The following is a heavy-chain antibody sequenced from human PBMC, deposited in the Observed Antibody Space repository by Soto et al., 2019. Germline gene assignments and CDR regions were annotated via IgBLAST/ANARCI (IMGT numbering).Heavy chain of an antibody. Sequence: VASVKVSCKASGYTFTSYGISWVRQAPGQGLEWMGWISAYNGNTNYAQKLQGKVTMTTDTSTSTAYMELRSLRSDDTAVYYCARGRYYDILTGYTYDWFDPCGQGTLITVSS. J-gene: IGHJ5*02. CDR3: ARGRYYDILTGYTYDWFDP. CDR2: ISAYNGNT. CDR1: GYTFTSYG. D-gene: IGHD3-9*01. V-gene: IGHV1-18*01.